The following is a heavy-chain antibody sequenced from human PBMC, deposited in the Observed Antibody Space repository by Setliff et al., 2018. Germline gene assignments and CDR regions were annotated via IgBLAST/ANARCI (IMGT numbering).Heavy chain of an antibody. CDR1: GGTFRNEC. CDR2: IIPILGVV. V-gene: IGHV1-69*10. J-gene: IGHJ4*02. D-gene: IGHD3-9*01. CDR3: ARGIRYYDILTGYQVPTSGFDY. Sequence: SVKVSCKTSGGTFRNECIIWVRQAPGQGLEWMGGIIPILGVVNYAQKFQGRVTITADESTSTVYMELNSLRSEDTAVYYCARGIRYYDILTGYQVPTSGFDYWGQGTLVTVSS.